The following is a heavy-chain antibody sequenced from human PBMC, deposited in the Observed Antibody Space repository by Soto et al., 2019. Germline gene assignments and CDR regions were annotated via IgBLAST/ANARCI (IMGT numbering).Heavy chain of an antibody. CDR2: INPKSGGT. V-gene: IGHV1-2*02. Sequence: GASVKVSCKASGYTFTVYYMHWVRQAPGQGLEWMGWINPKSGGTMYPQKFQGRLSMTGDTSTSTLFLEVRGLTSNDTALYFCARVTYGDYNFLDSWGQGTLVTVSS. J-gene: IGHJ5*01. CDR3: ARVTYGDYNFLDS. CDR1: GYTFTVYY. D-gene: IGHD4-17*01.